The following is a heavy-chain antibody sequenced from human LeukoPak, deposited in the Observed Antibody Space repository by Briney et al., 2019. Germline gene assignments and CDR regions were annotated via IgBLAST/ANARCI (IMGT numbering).Heavy chain of an antibody. D-gene: IGHD5-18*01. CDR2: INPNSGGT. Sequence: ASVKVSCKAAGYTFTGYYMHWVRQAPGQGLEWMGGINPNSGGTNYAQKFQGRVTMTRDTSISTAYMELSRLRSDDTAVYYCARDTSSVDTAMANFDYWGQGTLVTVSS. V-gene: IGHV1-2*02. J-gene: IGHJ4*02. CDR3: ARDTSSVDTAMANFDY. CDR1: GYTFTGYY.